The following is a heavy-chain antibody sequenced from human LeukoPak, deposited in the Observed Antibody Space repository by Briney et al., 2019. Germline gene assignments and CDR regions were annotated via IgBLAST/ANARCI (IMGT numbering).Heavy chain of an antibody. CDR3: AELGITMIGGV. J-gene: IGHJ6*04. CDR1: GFIFSDYY. Sequence: GGSLRLSCDASGFIFSDYYMSWVRQAPGKGLEWISYISNPSSTIYYADSVKGRFTISRDNAKNSLYLQMNSLRAEDTAVYYCAELGITMIGGVWGKGTTVTISS. V-gene: IGHV3-11*04. CDR2: ISNPSSTI. D-gene: IGHD3-10*02.